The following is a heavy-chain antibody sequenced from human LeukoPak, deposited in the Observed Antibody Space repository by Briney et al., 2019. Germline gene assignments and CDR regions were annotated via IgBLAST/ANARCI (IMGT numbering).Heavy chain of an antibody. D-gene: IGHD2-15*01. Sequence: SETLSLTCTVSGGSISSYYWSWIRQPAGKGLEWIGRIYTSGSTNYNPSLKSRVTMSVDTSKNQFSLKLSSVTAADTAVYYCARARYCSGGSCYTLTGYYYMDVWGKGTTDTVSS. J-gene: IGHJ6*03. CDR2: IYTSGST. V-gene: IGHV4-4*07. CDR1: GGSISSYY. CDR3: ARARYCSGGSCYTLTGYYYMDV.